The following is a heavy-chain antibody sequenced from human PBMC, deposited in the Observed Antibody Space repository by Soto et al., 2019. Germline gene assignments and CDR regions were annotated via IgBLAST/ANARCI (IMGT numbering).Heavy chain of an antibody. Sequence: QVSYADTGGQFRMHAISRMRQAPGQALEWMGGIIPIFGTANYAQKFQGRVTITADESTRTAYMELSSLRSEDTAVYYWSRDLDINYSHLRFLRVMDVSGQGLTATVAS. CDR1: GGQFRMHA. D-gene: IGHD4-4*01. J-gene: IGHJ6*02. CDR2: IIPIFGTA. CDR3: SRDLDINYSHLRFLRVMDV. V-gene: IGHV1-69*01.